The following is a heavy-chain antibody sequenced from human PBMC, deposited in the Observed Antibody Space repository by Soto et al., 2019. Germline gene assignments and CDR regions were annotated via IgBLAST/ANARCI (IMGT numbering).Heavy chain of an antibody. CDR3: ARYDSSGYYWPYYYYGMDV. CDR2: ICSISSYI. CDR1: GFTFSTYS. Sequence: GGSLRLSCAASGFTFSTYSMNWVRQAPGKGLEWVSSICSISSYIYYADSVKGRFTISRDNAKNSLYLQMNSLRAEDTAVYYCARYDSSGYYWPYYYYGMDVWGHGTTVTVSS. D-gene: IGHD3-22*01. V-gene: IGHV3-21*01. J-gene: IGHJ6*02.